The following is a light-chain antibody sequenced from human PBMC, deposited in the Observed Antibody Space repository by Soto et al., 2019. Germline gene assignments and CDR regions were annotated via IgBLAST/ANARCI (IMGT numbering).Light chain of an antibody. CDR3: QKRSHSPLT. J-gene: IGKJ4*01. V-gene: IGKV3-11*01. CDR1: QSVSSY. CDR2: NAS. Sequence: EIVLTQSPATLSLSPGERATLSCRASQSVSSYLAWYQQKPGQAPRLLIYNASNMSTGIPARFSGSGSGTDFTITISGLDPEDFAVYYCQKRSHSPLTFGGGTKVEIK.